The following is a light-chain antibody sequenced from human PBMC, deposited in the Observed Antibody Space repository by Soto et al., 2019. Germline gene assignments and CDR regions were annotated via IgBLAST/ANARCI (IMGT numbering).Light chain of an antibody. Sequence: QSVLTQSPSVSGAPGQRVTISCTGSSSNIGAGFDVHWYQQLPGTAPKLLIFGHSNRPSGVPDRFSGSKSGTSASLAITGLQHEDEADYYCQSYDGSLSGYVFGTGTKLTVL. CDR3: QSYDGSLSGYV. V-gene: IGLV1-40*01. J-gene: IGLJ1*01. CDR1: SSNIGAGFD. CDR2: GHS.